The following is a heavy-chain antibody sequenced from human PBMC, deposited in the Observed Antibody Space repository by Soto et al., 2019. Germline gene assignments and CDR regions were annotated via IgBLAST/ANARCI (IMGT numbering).Heavy chain of an antibody. J-gene: IGHJ5*02. CDR3: ARRPQTYYQGYQRWFDP. CDR1: GGSISSSSYY. D-gene: IGHD6-25*01. CDR2: IYYSGST. V-gene: IGHV4-39*01. Sequence: KPSETLSLTCTVSGGSISSSSYYWGWIRQPPGKGLEWIGSIYYSGSTYYNPSLKSRVTISVDTSKNQFSLKLSSVTAADTAVYYCARRPQTYYQGYQRWFDPWGQGTLVTVSS.